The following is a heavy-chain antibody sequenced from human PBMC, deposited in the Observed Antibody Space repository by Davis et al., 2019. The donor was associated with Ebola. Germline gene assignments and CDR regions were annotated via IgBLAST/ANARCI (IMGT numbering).Heavy chain of an antibody. J-gene: IGHJ4*02. Sequence: GGSLRLSCAASGFTFSSYGMHWVRQAPGKGLEWVAVIWYDGSSKYYADSVKGRFTISRDNSKNTLYLQMNSLRAEDTAVYYCARDPSSYDILTGSCDYWGQGTLVTVSS. V-gene: IGHV3-33*08. D-gene: IGHD3-9*01. CDR2: IWYDGSSK. CDR3: ARDPSSYDILTGSCDY. CDR1: GFTFSSYG.